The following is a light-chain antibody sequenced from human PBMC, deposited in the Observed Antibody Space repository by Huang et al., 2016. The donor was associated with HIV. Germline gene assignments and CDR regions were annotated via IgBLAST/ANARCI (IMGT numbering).Light chain of an antibody. CDR3: QQHSNWPL. Sequence: ELVLTQSPATLSLSPGQRATLSCRASQSVSSYLAWYQQKPGQAPRLILYDTSKRATGVPARFSGGGSATDFTITINRLDPEDFAVYYCQQHSNWPLLGQGTKLEI. J-gene: IGKJ2*01. V-gene: IGKV3-11*01. CDR2: DTS. CDR1: QSVSSY.